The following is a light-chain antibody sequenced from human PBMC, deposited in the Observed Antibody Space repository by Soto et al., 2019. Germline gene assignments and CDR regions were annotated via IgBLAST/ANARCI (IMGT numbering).Light chain of an antibody. CDR2: SND. J-gene: IGLJ2*01. CDR1: SSNIGSNT. CDR3: AAWDDSLSGPV. Sequence: QSVLTQPPSASGTPGQRVTISCSGSSSNIGSNTVNWYQQVPGTAPKLLIYSNDQRPSGVPDRFSGSKSGTSASLAISGLQSGDEADYSCAAWDDSLSGPVFGGGTKLTVL. V-gene: IGLV1-44*01.